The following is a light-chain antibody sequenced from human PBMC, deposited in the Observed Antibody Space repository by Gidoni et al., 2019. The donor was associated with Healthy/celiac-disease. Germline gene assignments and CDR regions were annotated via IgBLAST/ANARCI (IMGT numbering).Light chain of an antibody. Sequence: QSVLTQPPPVSAAPGQKVNTSCSGSRSNIGNNYVSCYQQLPGTAPNLLIYDNNKRPSGIPDRCSGAKSGTAATLGITGLQTGDEADYYCGTWDSSLSAVVFGGGTKLXV. J-gene: IGLJ2*01. CDR1: RSNIGNNY. CDR3: GTWDSSLSAVV. CDR2: DNN. V-gene: IGLV1-51*01.